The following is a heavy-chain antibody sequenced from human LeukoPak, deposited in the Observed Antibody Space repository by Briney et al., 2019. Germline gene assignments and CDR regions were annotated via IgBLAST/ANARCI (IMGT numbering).Heavy chain of an antibody. D-gene: IGHD2-2*01. CDR3: AKVQVGFLIVVVPAAWGLPDY. CDR1: GFTFSSYG. J-gene: IGHJ4*02. Sequence: GGSLRLSCAASGFTFSSYGMHWVRQAPGKGLEWVAVISYDGSNKYYADSVKGRFTISRDNSKNTLYLQMNSLRAEDTAVYYCAKVQVGFLIVVVPAAWGLPDYWGQGTLVTVSS. V-gene: IGHV3-30*18. CDR2: ISYDGSNK.